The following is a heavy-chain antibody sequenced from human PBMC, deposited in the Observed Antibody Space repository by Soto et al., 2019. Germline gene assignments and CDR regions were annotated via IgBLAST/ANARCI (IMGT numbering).Heavy chain of an antibody. J-gene: IGHJ4*02. CDR3: ARKSGKRWLQFSYFDY. CDR1: GFTFSNAW. D-gene: IGHD5-12*01. Sequence: GGSLRLSCAASGFTFSNAWMNWVRQAPGKGLEWVANIKQDGSEKYYVDSVKGRFTISRDNAKNSLFLQMNSLRAEDTAVYYCARKSGKRWLQFSYFDYWGQGTLVTVSS. V-gene: IGHV3-7*01. CDR2: IKQDGSEK.